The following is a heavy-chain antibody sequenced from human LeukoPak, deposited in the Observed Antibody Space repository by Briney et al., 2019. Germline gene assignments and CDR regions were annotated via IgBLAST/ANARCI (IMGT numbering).Heavy chain of an antibody. V-gene: IGHV3-21*01. CDR3: ARDGAGDAFDI. J-gene: IGHJ3*02. CDR2: ISSSSGYI. CDR1: GFTFDDYA. D-gene: IGHD6-19*01. Sequence: GGSLRLSCAASGFTFDDYAMHWVRQAPGKGLEWVSSISSSSGYIYYADSVKGRFTISRDNAKNSLYLQMNSLRAEDTAVYYCARDGAGDAFDIWGQGTMVTVSS.